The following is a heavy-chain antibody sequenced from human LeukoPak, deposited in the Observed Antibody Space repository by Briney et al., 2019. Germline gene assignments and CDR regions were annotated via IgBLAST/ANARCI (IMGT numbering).Heavy chain of an antibody. J-gene: IGHJ6*03. CDR3: AREVGAAALQPYYYYYMDV. CDR1: GYTFTSYG. D-gene: IGHD1-26*01. CDR2: ISAYNGNT. Sequence: ASVKVSCKASGYTFTSYGISWVRQAPGQGLEWMGWISAYNGNTNYAQKLQGRVTMTTDTSTSTAYMELRSLRSDDTAVYYCAREVGAAALQPYYYYYMDVWGKGTTVTVSS. V-gene: IGHV1-18*01.